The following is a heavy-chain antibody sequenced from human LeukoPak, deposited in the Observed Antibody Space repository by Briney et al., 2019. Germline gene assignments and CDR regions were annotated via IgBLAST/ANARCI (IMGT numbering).Heavy chain of an antibody. J-gene: IGHJ5*02. CDR1: GFTFDDYA. D-gene: IGHD6-13*01. CDR3: ARDGPGGSSSFDP. CDR2: ISWDGGST. Sequence: PGGSLRLSYAASGFTFDDYAMHWVRQAPGKGLEWVSLISWDGGSTYYADSVKGRFTISRDNSKNSLYLQMNSLRAEDTALYYCARDGPGGSSSFDPWGQGTLVTVSS. V-gene: IGHV3-43D*03.